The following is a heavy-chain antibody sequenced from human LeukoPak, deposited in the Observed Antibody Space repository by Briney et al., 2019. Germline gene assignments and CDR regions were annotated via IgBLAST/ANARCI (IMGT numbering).Heavy chain of an antibody. V-gene: IGHV4-39*02. Sequence: PSETLSLTCTVSGGSISSSSYYWGWIRQPPGKGLEWIGNIYYSGSTCYKPSLKSRVSISVDTSKKHFSLRLSSVTAADTAVYYCARLGGYSYGYSGAFDIWGQGTMVTVSS. D-gene: IGHD5-18*01. J-gene: IGHJ3*02. CDR2: IYYSGST. CDR3: ARLGGYSYGYSGAFDI. CDR1: GGSISSSSYY.